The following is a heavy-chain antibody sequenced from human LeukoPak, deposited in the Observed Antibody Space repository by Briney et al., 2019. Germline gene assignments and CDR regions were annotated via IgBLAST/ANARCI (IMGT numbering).Heavy chain of an antibody. J-gene: IGHJ5*02. CDR1: GGSFSGYY. Sequence: SETLSLTCAVYGGSFSGYYWSWIRQPPGKGLEWIGEINHSGSTNYNPSLKSRVTISVDTSKNQFSLKLSSVTAADTAVYYCGRDFRYGSGSYYNPPGFDPWGQGTLVTVSS. CDR3: GRDFRYGSGSYYNPPGFDP. V-gene: IGHV4-34*01. D-gene: IGHD3-10*01. CDR2: INHSGST.